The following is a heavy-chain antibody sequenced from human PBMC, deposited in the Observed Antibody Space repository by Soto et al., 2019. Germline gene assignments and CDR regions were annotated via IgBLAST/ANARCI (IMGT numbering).Heavy chain of an antibody. Sequence: ESGPTLVNPTQTLTLTCTFSGFSLSTSGMCVSWIRQPPGKALEWLALIDWDDVKYYSTSLKTRLTISKDTSKNQVVLTMTNMDPVDTATYYCARRRNTRRRGWYYFDYWGQGTLVTVSS. V-gene: IGHV2-70*01. J-gene: IGHJ4*02. CDR1: GFSLSTSGMC. D-gene: IGHD6-19*01. CDR3: ARRRNTRRRGWYYFDY. CDR2: IDWDDVK.